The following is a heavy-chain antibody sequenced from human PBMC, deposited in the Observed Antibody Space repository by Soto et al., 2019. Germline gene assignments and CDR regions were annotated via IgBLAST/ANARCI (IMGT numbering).Heavy chain of an antibody. Sequence: QVQLVESGGGVVQPGRSLRLSCAASGFTFSSYGMHWVRQAPGTGLEWVAVISYDGSNKYYADSVKGRFTISRDNSKNTLFLQMNSLRAEDTAVYYCAKDARLRIHYYGIDVWGQGTTVTVSS. V-gene: IGHV3-30*18. CDR3: AKDARLRIHYYGIDV. D-gene: IGHD4-17*01. CDR2: ISYDGSNK. CDR1: GFTFSSYG. J-gene: IGHJ6*02.